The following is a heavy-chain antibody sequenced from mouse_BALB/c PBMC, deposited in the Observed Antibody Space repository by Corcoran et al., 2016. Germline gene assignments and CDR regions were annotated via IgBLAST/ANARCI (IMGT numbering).Heavy chain of an antibody. CDR3: ARREDRGNPYAMDY. D-gene: IGHD2-1*01. CDR1: GFSITGYY. Sequence: EDQLQQSGPELVKPGASEKISCKASGFSITGYYMHWVKQSHVKSLEWIGRINPYNGATSYNQNFKDKASLTVDKSSSTAYMELHSLTSEDSAVYYCARREDRGNPYAMDYWGQGTSVTVSS. CDR2: INPYNGAT. V-gene: IGHV1-26*01. J-gene: IGHJ4*01.